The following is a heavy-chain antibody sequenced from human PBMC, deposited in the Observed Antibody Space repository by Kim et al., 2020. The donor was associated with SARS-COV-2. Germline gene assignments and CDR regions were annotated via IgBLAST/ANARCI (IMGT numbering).Heavy chain of an antibody. D-gene: IGHD3-10*01. CDR3: ARDSSHYYGSGSFEVFDY. Sequence: ASVNVSCKASGYTFTSYAMNWVRQAPGQGLEWMGWINTNTGNPTYAQGFTGRFVFSLDTSVSTAYLQISSLKAEDTAVYYCARDSSHYYGSGSFEVFDYWGQGTLVTVSS. J-gene: IGHJ4*02. V-gene: IGHV7-4-1*02. CDR1: GYTFTSYA. CDR2: INTNTGNP.